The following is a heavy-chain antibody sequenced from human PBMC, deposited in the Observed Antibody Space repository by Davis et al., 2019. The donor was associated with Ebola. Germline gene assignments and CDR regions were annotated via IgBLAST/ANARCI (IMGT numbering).Heavy chain of an antibody. Sequence: PGGSLRLSCAASGFTFSSYAMSWDRQAPGKGLEWVSAISDSGGTTYYADSVKGRFTISRDNSKNTLYVQMNSLRAEDTAVYYCARDRKVYTYWGQGTLVTVSS. CDR2: ISDSGGTT. CDR1: GFTFSSYA. J-gene: IGHJ4*02. V-gene: IGHV3-23*01. CDR3: ARDRKVYTY.